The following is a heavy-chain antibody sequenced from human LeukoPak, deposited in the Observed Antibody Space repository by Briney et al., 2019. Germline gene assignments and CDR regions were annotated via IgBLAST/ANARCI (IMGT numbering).Heavy chain of an antibody. D-gene: IGHD5-18*01. Sequence: AGSLRLSCAASGFTFSSYSMNWVRQAPAKGLEWVSYISSSSAIYYADSVKCRFTISRDNAKNSLYLQMNSLRAEDTAVYYCARGTAPAGYWGQGTLVTVSS. CDR3: ARGTAPAGY. CDR2: ISSSSAI. V-gene: IGHV3-48*04. J-gene: IGHJ4*02. CDR1: GFTFSSYS.